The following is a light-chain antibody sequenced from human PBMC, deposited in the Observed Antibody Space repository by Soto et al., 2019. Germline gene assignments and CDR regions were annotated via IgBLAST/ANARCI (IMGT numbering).Light chain of an antibody. V-gene: IGKV1-27*01. CDR1: QGVSNY. J-gene: IGKJ2*01. CDR3: QNYASGPYT. Sequence: DIQMTQSPSSLSASVGDRVTITCRASQGVSNYLAWYQQKPGKVPKLLICAASTLQSGVPSRFGGSGSGTDFTLTISSLQPEYVATYYCQNYASGPYTFGQGTKVEIK. CDR2: AAS.